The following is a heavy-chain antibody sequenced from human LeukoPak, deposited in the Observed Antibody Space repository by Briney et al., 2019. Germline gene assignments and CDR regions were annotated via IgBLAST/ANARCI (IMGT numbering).Heavy chain of an antibody. CDR1: GGSISSYY. CDR2: IYTSGST. Sequence: PSETLSLTCTVSGGSISSYYWSWIRQPAGKGLEWIGRIYTSGSTNYNPSLKSRVTMSVDTSKNQFSLELSSVTAADTAVYYCASEHDYGDPYYYGMDVWGQGTTVTVSS. V-gene: IGHV4-4*07. CDR3: ASEHDYGDPYYYGMDV. J-gene: IGHJ6*02. D-gene: IGHD4-17*01.